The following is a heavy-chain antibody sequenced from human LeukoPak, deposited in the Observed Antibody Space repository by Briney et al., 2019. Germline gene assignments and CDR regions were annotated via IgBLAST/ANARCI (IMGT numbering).Heavy chain of an antibody. Sequence: GGPLRLSCAASGFTFSSYAMSWVRQAPGKGLEWVSAISGRGGSTYYTDSVKGRFTISRDNSKNTLCLQMNSLRAEDTAVYYCAKDPFTAAAADHDYWGQGTLVSVSP. V-gene: IGHV3-23*01. CDR1: GFTFSSYA. CDR2: ISGRGGST. J-gene: IGHJ4*02. D-gene: IGHD6-13*01. CDR3: AKDPFTAAAADHDY.